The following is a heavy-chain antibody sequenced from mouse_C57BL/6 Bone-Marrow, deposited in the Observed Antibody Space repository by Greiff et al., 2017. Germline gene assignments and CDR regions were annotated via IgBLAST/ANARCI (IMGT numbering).Heavy chain of an antibody. D-gene: IGHD2-1*01. CDR1: GYTFTSYW. V-gene: IGHV1-69*01. J-gene: IGHJ3*01. CDR3: ARGRKVYYGNYQAWFAY. CDR2: IDPSDSYT. Sequence: VQLQQPGAELVMPGASVKLSCKASGYTFTSYWMHWVKQRPGQGLEWIGEIDPSDSYTNYNQKFKGKSTLTVDKSSSTAYMQLSSLTSEDSAVYHCARGRKVYYGNYQAWFAYWGQGTLVTVSA.